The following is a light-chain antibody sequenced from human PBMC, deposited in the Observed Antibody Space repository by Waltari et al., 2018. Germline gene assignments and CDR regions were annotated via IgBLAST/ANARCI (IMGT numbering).Light chain of an antibody. CDR3: QQSYTTPLT. CDR2: GAS. V-gene: IGKV1-39*01. Sequence: DIQMTQSPSSLSASVGDRVTISCRASQSISFSLNWYQQKLGQAPRLLIYGASSLQFGVPSKFSGSGSGTDFTLTISGLRPDDIATYYCQQSYTTPLTFGGGTKVEIK. J-gene: IGKJ4*01. CDR1: QSISFS.